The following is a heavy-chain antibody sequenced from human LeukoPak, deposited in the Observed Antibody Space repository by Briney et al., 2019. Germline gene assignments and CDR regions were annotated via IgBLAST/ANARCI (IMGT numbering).Heavy chain of an antibody. J-gene: IGHJ4*02. D-gene: IGHD6-13*01. V-gene: IGHV4-59*01. CDR2: IYYSGST. CDR1: GGSISSYY. CDR3: ARGGYSSPNRMDY. Sequence: PSETLSLTCTVSGGSISSYYWSWIRQAPGKGLEWIGYIYYSGSTNYNPSLKSRVTISVDTSKNQFSLKLSSVTAADTAVYYCARGGYSSPNRMDYWGQGTLVTVSS.